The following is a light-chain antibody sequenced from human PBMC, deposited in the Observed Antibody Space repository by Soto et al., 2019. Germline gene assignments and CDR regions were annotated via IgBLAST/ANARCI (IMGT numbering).Light chain of an antibody. CDR1: QGIRSN. Sequence: DIQMTQSPSSLSASVGDRVTITCRASQGIRSNLGWFQQKPGKAPTRLIFGASTLQGGVPSRFCGSGSGTDFTLTISGLQPEDFATYYCLQVNTFPYTFGQGTKLEIK. J-gene: IGKJ2*01. V-gene: IGKV1-17*01. CDR2: GAS. CDR3: LQVNTFPYT.